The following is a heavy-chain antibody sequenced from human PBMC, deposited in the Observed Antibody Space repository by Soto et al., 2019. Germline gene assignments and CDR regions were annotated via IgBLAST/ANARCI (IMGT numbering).Heavy chain of an antibody. V-gene: IGHV1-69*13. D-gene: IGHD5-12*01. CDR1: GGTFSSYA. Sequence: ASVKVSCKASGGTFSSYAISWVRQAPGQGLEWMGGIIPIFGTANYAQKFQGRVTITADESTSTAYTELSSLRSEDTAVYYCAKGSEWLPYLNWFDPWGQGTLVTVSS. J-gene: IGHJ5*02. CDR3: AKGSEWLPYLNWFDP. CDR2: IIPIFGTA.